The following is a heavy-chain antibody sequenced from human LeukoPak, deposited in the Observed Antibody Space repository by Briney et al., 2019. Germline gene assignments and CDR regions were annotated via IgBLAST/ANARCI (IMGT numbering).Heavy chain of an antibody. J-gene: IGHJ4*02. D-gene: IGHD3-9*01. CDR1: GYTFTGYY. CDR3: ARARTYYDILTGYYPLYYFDY. V-gene: IGHV1-2*02. CDR2: INPNSGCT. Sequence: ASVKVSCKASGYTFTGYYMHWVRQAPGQGLEWMGWINPNSGCTNYAQKFQGRVTMTRDTSISTAYMELSRLRSDDTAVYYCARARTYYDILTGYYPLYYFDYWGQGTLVTVSS.